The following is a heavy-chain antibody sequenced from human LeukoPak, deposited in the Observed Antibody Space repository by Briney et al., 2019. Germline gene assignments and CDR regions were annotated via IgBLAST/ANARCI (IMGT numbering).Heavy chain of an antibody. CDR2: ISGSGGRT. CDR3: AKDSSSTNYYNGFDF. V-gene: IGHV3-23*01. D-gene: IGHD2-2*01. CDR1: GFTLSSYA. Sequence: PGGSLRLSCAASGFTLSSYAMSWVRQAPGRGLEWVSTISGSGGRTYYADSVKGRFTISRDNSRNTLYLQMNSLRAEDTAVYYCAKDSSSTNYYNGFDFWGQGTTVTVSS. J-gene: IGHJ6*02.